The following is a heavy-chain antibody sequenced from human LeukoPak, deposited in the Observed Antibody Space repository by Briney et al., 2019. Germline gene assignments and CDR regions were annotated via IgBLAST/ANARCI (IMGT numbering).Heavy chain of an antibody. D-gene: IGHD2-2*01. Sequence: SETLSLTCTVSGGSISRGDYDWGWIRQPRGKGLEWIVYIYYSGSTNYNPSLKSRVTISVDTSKNQFSLKPSSVTAADTAVYYCARPALPPGGAFDPWGQGTLVTVSS. CDR3: ARPALPPGGAFDP. CDR2: IYYSGST. V-gene: IGHV4-61*05. CDR1: GGSISRGDYD. J-gene: IGHJ5*02.